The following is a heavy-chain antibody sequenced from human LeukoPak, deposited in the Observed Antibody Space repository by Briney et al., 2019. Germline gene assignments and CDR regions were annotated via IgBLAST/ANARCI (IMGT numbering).Heavy chain of an antibody. V-gene: IGHV3-23*01. CDR2: VSDSDGTT. Sequence: GGSLRLSCTASGFTFSGSAMSWVRQAPRKGLEWVSRVSDSDGTTYYADSVKGRFTISRDNSNNTVYLQMNSLRGDDTAVYYCAKETRSAGRRYFQHWGQGTLVTVSS. CDR1: GFTFSGSA. CDR3: AKETRSAGRRYFQH. J-gene: IGHJ1*01. D-gene: IGHD6-13*01.